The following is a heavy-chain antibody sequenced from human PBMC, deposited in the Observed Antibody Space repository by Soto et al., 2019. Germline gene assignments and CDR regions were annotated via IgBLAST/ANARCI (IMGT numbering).Heavy chain of an antibody. CDR2: ISAYNGNT. Sequence: QVRLVQSGAEVKKPGASVKVSCKASGYTFTSYGISWVRQAPGQGLEWMGWISAYNGNTNYAQKLQGRVTMTTDTSTSTAYMELRSLRSDDTAVYYCARDILHSMVRGVAYFDYWGQGTLVTVSS. V-gene: IGHV1-18*01. CDR1: GYTFTSYG. J-gene: IGHJ4*02. CDR3: ARDILHSMVRGVAYFDY. D-gene: IGHD3-10*01.